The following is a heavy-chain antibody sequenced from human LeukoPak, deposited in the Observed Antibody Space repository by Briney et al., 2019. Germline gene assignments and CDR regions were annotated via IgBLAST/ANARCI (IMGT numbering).Heavy chain of an antibody. CDR1: GGSISSYY. Sequence: SETLSLTCTVSGGSISSYYWSWIRQPPGKGLDWIGYIYYSGSTNYNPSLKSRVTISVDTSKNQFSLKLSSVTAADTAVYYCARHERGAAAVLFDYWGQGTLVTVSS. J-gene: IGHJ4*02. D-gene: IGHD6-13*01. CDR2: IYYSGST. V-gene: IGHV4-59*08. CDR3: ARHERGAAAVLFDY.